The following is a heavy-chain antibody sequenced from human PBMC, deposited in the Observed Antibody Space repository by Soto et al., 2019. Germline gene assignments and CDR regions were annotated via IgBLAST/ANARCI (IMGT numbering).Heavy chain of an antibody. CDR2: ILWNSGSA. J-gene: IGHJ4*02. V-gene: IGHV3-9*02. CDR3: AKIRRSDYQGFDY. CDR1: GFTSHDHG. D-gene: IGHD4-17*01. Sequence: EVQLVESGGGLVQPGGSLRLSCEASGFTSHDHGMHWVRQSPGKGLEWVSGILWNSGSAGYADSVKGRFTISRDIAKNSLYLQMNSLRPEDTALYFCAKIRRSDYQGFDYWGRGTLVTVSS.